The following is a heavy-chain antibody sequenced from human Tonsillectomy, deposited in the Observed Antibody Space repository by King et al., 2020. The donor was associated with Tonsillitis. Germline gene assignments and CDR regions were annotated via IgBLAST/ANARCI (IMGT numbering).Heavy chain of an antibody. CDR2: IYWNDDK. CDR1: RFSLSTSGVG. CDR3: AHQGDILTGYDY. V-gene: IGHV2-5*01. Sequence: ITLKESGPTLVKPTQTLTLTCTFSRFSLSTSGVGVGWIRQPPGKALEWLALIYWNDDKRYSLSLKSRLTITKDTSKNQVVLTITNMDPVDTATYYCAHQGDILTGYDYWGQGTLVTVAS. J-gene: IGHJ4*02. D-gene: IGHD3-9*01.